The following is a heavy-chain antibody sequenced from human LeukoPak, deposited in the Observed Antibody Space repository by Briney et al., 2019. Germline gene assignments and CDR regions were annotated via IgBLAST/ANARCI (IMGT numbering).Heavy chain of an antibody. D-gene: IGHD3-10*01. J-gene: IGHJ3*01. CDR3: AKDSYVSGRPLHTFDV. CDR2: ISGDGAST. V-gene: IGHV3-23*01. Sequence: GGSLRLSCAASGFTFAIHAMTWVRQAPGKGLEWVSCISGDGASTHYAESVKGQFTISRDNSQNTLFLQMNSLRVEDTAIYYCAKDSYVSGRPLHTFDVWGQGTMVTVSS. CDR1: GFTFAIHA.